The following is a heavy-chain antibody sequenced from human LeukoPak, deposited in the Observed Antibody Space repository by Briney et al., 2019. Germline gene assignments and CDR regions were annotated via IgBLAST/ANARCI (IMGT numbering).Heavy chain of an antibody. J-gene: IGHJ4*02. CDR1: GGSISSYY. V-gene: IGHV4-59*06. Sequence: SETLSLTCTVSGGSISSYYWSWIRQHPGKGLEWIGYIYYSGSTYYNPSLKSRVTISVDTSKNQFSLKLSSVTAADTAVYYCATPPPTTVTKWPYYFDYWGQGTLVTVSS. D-gene: IGHD4-17*01. CDR3: ATPPPTTVTKWPYYFDY. CDR2: IYYSGST.